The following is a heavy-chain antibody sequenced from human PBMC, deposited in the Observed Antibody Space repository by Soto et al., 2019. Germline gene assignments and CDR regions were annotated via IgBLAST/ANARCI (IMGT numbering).Heavy chain of an antibody. CDR2: IYYSGST. V-gene: IGHV4-59*01. CDR3: ASYGSGSSPRFDP. Sequence: QVQLQESGPGLVKPSETLSLTCTVSGGSISSYYWSWIRQPPGKGLEWIGYIYYSGSTNYNPSLKSRVTISVDTSKNQFSLKLSSVTAADTAVYYCASYGSGSSPRFDPWGQGTLVTVSS. CDR1: GGSISSYY. D-gene: IGHD3-10*01. J-gene: IGHJ5*02.